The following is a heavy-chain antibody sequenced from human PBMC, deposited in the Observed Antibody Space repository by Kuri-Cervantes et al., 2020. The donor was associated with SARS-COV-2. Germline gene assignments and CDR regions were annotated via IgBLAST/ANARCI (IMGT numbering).Heavy chain of an antibody. J-gene: IGHJ6*02. CDR1: GFTFSSYA. Sequence: GESLKISCAASGFTFSSYAMSWVRQAPGKGLEWVSAISGSGGSTYYADSVKGRFTISRDNSKNTLYLQMNSLRAEDAAVYYCARYGFGYSTFYGMDVWGQGTTVTVSS. CDR2: ISGSGGST. CDR3: ARYGFGYSTFYGMDV. D-gene: IGHD6-13*01. V-gene: IGHV3-23*01.